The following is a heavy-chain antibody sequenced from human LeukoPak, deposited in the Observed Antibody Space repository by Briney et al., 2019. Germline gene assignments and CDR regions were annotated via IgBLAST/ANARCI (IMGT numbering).Heavy chain of an antibody. Sequence: SETLSLTCSVSGGSIFDSKYYWGWIRQPPGKGLEWIGSIYYTESTYYNPSLKSRVTLSVDTSKNQFSLKVNSVIAADTAVYYCARLVESYYGSGGYQGWLDPWGQGTLVTVSS. CDR2: IYYTEST. CDR1: GGSIFDSKYY. CDR3: ARLVESYYGSGGYQGWLDP. V-gene: IGHV4-39*01. J-gene: IGHJ5*02. D-gene: IGHD3-10*01.